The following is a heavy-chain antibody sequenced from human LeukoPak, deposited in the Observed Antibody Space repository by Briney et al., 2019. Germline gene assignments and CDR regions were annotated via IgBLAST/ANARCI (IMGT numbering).Heavy chain of an antibody. Sequence: GGSLRLSCAVSGFTFSDHYFAWIRQAPGKGLEWISHISNSANTIYYADSVRGRFTISRDNAKNSLFLQMNSLRVEDTAVYYCVRGPDYYYDSSGSFDYWGHGTLVTVSS. V-gene: IGHV3-11*04. CDR2: ISNSANTI. J-gene: IGHJ4*01. D-gene: IGHD3-22*01. CDR1: GFTFSDHY. CDR3: VRGPDYYYDSSGSFDY.